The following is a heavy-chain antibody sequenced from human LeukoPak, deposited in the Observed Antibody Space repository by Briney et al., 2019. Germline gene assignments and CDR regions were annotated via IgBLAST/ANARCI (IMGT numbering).Heavy chain of an antibody. CDR1: GYTFIDYY. J-gene: IGHJ3*02. CDR3: ARDQGTYSTGTDAFDI. Sequence: ASVRVSCKASGYTFIDYYIHWVRQAPGQGLEWMGWINSNSGGTHYVQKFQGRVTMTRDTSITTAYMELSRLRSDDTAVYYCARDQGTYSTGTDAFDIWGQGTMVTVSS. V-gene: IGHV1-2*02. D-gene: IGHD1-26*01. CDR2: INSNSGGT.